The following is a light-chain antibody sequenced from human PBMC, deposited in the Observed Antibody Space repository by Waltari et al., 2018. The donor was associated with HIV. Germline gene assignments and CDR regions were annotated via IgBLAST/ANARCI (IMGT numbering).Light chain of an antibody. V-gene: IGKV1-39*01. CDR1: QTIGYY. Sequence: DIQMTQSPTSLAASVGDRVTITCRSSQTIGYYLNWYQQIPGRPPKLLIHSASTLQSGVPSRFTGSGSGTDFTLTISGLQRKDFATYFCQQSYGTPPWTFGQGTRVEV. CDR2: SAS. CDR3: QQSYGTPPWT. J-gene: IGKJ1*01.